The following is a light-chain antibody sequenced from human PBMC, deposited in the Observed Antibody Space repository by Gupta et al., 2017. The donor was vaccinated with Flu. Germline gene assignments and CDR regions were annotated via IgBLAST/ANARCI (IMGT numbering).Light chain of an antibody. J-gene: IGLJ2*01. V-gene: IGLV2-14*01. CDR2: EVT. CDR1: SSDIGAYIY. Sequence: SALTQPASVSGSPGQSITISCTGTSSDIGAYIYVSWYQQHPGKAPKLVIYEVTRRPSGVSDRFSASKSGNTASLTISGRQAEDEADYYCTSYAANSKWVFGGGTKLTVL. CDR3: TSYAANSKWV.